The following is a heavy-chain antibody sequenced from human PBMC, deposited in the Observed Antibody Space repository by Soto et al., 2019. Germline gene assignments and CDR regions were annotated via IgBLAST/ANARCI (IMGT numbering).Heavy chain of an antibody. CDR2: IIPILGIA. V-gene: IGHV1-69*02. D-gene: IGHD3-9*01. Sequence: SVKVSCKASGGTFSSYTISWVRQAPGQGLEWMGRIIPILGIANYAQKFQGRVMITADKSTSTAYMELSSLRSEDTAVYYCARGAYKGLRYFDPFDYWGQGTLVTVSS. J-gene: IGHJ4*02. CDR3: ARGAYKGLRYFDPFDY. CDR1: GGTFSSYT.